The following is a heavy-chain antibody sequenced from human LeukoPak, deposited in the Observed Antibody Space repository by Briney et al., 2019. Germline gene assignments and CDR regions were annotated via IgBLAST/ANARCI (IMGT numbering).Heavy chain of an antibody. J-gene: IGHJ6*03. D-gene: IGHD3-10*01. CDR3: ARALFGSGSYYKWNYYYYMDV. CDR1: GGSISSYY. CDR2: IYYSGST. Sequence: SETLSLTCTVSGGSISSYYWSWIRQPPGKGLEWIGYIYYSGSTNYNPSLKSRVTISVDTSKNQFSLKLSSVTAADTAVYYCARALFGSGSYYKWNYYYYMDVWGKGTTVTVPS. V-gene: IGHV4-59*01.